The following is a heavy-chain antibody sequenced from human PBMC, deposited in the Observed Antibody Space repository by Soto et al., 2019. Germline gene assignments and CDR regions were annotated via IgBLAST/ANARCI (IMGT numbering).Heavy chain of an antibody. CDR1: GFTFSDYY. CDR2: ISSSGSTI. Sequence: PGGSLRLSCAASGFTFSDYYMSWIRQAPGKGLEWVSYISSSGSTIYYADSVKGRFTISRDNAKNSLYLQMNSLRAEDTAVYYCARDPYYDILTGPPDIWGQGTMVTVSS. J-gene: IGHJ3*02. CDR3: ARDPYYDILTGPPDI. D-gene: IGHD3-9*01. V-gene: IGHV3-11*01.